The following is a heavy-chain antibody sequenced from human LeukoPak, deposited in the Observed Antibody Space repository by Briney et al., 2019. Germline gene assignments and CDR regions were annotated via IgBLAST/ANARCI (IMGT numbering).Heavy chain of an antibody. CDR2: VKSDGSST. CDR1: GFTFSSYW. CDR3: ARGGSPPEALGDTFDV. J-gene: IGHJ3*01. D-gene: IGHD1-26*01. Sequence: GGSLRLSCAASGFTFSSYWMHWVRQAPGKGLVWVSRVKSDGSSTNCADSVKGRFTVSRDDAKNTLILQMNSLRAEDTAVYYCARGGSPPEALGDTFDVWGHGTLVTVSS. V-gene: IGHV3-74*01.